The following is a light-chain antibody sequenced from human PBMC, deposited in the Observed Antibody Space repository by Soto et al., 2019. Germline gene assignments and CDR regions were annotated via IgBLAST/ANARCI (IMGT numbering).Light chain of an antibody. CDR3: QQSYSSPQT. CDR1: QNINRF. V-gene: IGKV1-39*01. CDR2: AAS. Sequence: DIQMTQSPSSLSASVGERISITCRAGQNINRFLNWYQQKPGKAPKLLIYAASSLRSGVPSRFSGSGSGTDFTLTISSLQPEDFATYYCQQSYSSPQTFGQGTKVEIK. J-gene: IGKJ1*01.